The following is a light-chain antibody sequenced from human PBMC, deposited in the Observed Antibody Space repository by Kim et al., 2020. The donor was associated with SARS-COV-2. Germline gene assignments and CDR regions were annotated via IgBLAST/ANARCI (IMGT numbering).Light chain of an antibody. CDR2: QDS. J-gene: IGLJ2*01. CDR3: QAWDSSTAVV. V-gene: IGLV3-1*01. Sequence: ELTQPPSVSVSPGQTASITCSGDKLGDKYACWYQQKPGQSPVLVIYQDSKRPSGIPERFSGSNSGNTATLTISGTQAMDEADYYCQAWDSSTAVVFGGGTQLTVL. CDR1: KLGDKY.